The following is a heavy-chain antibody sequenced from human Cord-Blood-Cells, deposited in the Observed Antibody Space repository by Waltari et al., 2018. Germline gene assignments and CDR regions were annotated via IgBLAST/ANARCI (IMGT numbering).Heavy chain of an antibody. CDR1: GYSYTSYR. CDR3: ARFRRQQLYFDY. V-gene: IGHV5-51*01. CDR2: IYPGDSDT. D-gene: IGHD6-13*01. J-gene: IGHJ4*02. Sequence: ELHLAQSGAEGNTPAESLKNACSGSGYSYTSYRIDWLPQMPGKGLEWMGIIYPGDSDTRDSPSFQGQVTISADKSISTAYLQWSSLKASDTAMYYCARFRRQQLYFDYWGQGTLVTVSS.